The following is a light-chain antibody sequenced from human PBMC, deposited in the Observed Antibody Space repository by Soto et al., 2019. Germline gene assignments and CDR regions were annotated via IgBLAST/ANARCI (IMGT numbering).Light chain of an antibody. V-gene: IGKV3-15*01. CDR2: GAS. J-gene: IGKJ5*01. CDR1: QSFRSN. CDR3: QQYNNWPPIT. Sequence: IVRPQSQATLSVSPGERATFSCRASQSFRSNLAGYQQKPGQAPRLLIYGASTRATGIPARFSGSGSGTEFTLTISSLQSEDFAVYYCQQYNNWPPITFGQGTRLEIK.